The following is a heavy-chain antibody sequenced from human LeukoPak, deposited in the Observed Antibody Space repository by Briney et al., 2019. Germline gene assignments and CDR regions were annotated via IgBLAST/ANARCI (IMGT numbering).Heavy chain of an antibody. CDR2: ISGSGGST. CDR1: GFTFSSYS. J-gene: IGHJ4*02. Sequence: GSLRLSCAAPGFTFSSYSMSWVRQAPGKGLEGVSAISGSGGSTYYADSVNGRFTISRDNSKNTLYLQMNSLRAEDTAVYYCAKDCKGSGSYFPFDYWGQGTLVTVSS. CDR3: AKDCKGSGSYFPFDY. D-gene: IGHD3-10*01. V-gene: IGHV3-23*01.